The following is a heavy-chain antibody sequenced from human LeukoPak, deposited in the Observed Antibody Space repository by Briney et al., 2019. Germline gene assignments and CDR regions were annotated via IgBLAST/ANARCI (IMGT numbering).Heavy chain of an antibody. V-gene: IGHV3-23*01. CDR1: RFTFSNYA. CDR2: MSGTGGAT. Sequence: GGSLRISCAASRFTFSNYAMNWVRQAPVKGLEWVSVMSGTGGATYYADSVMGRFTISRDNSRNTLYLQMNSLRAEDTAVYYCAKDSSSSWYQKFDYWGQGTLVTVSS. CDR3: AKDSSSSWYQKFDY. J-gene: IGHJ4*02. D-gene: IGHD6-13*01.